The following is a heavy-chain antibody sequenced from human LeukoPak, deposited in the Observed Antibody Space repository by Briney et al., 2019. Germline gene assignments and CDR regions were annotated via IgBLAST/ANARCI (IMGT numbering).Heavy chain of an antibody. Sequence: GASVKVSCKASGGTFSSYAISWVRQAPGQGLEWMGGIIPIFGTANYAQKFQGRVTITADESTSTAYMELSSLRSEDTAVYYCARGIAAALGLSVNWFDPWGLGTLVTVSS. CDR2: IIPIFGTA. CDR1: GGTFSSYA. CDR3: ARGIAAALGLSVNWFDP. J-gene: IGHJ5*02. V-gene: IGHV1-69*13. D-gene: IGHD6-13*01.